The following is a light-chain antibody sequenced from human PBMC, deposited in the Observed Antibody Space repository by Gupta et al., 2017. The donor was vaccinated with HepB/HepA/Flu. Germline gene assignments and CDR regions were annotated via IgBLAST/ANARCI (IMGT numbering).Light chain of an antibody. CDR3: SSYTSSSIVN. CDR2: EVS. J-gene: IGLJ2*01. Sequence: QSALTQPPSVSGSPGQSVTLPCTGTSSDVGSYNRVSWYQQSPGTAPKLMIYEVSNRPSGVPDRFSGSNSGNTASLTISGLQAEDEADYYCSSYTSSSIVNFGGGTKLTVL. CDR1: SSDVGSYNR. V-gene: IGLV2-18*02.